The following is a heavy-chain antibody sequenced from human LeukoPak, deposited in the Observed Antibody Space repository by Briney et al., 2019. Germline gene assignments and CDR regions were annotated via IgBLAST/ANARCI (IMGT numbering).Heavy chain of an antibody. CDR3: ARGGYYDSSGTPFD. V-gene: IGHV1-18*01. D-gene: IGHD3-22*01. CDR1: GYTFTSYG. J-gene: IGHJ4*02. Sequence: GASVKVSCKASGYTFTSYGISWVRQAPGQGLEWMGWISAYNGNTNYAQKLQGRVTMTTDTSTSTAYMELSSLRSEDTAVYYCARGGYYDSSGTPFDWGQGTLVTVSS. CDR2: ISAYNGNT.